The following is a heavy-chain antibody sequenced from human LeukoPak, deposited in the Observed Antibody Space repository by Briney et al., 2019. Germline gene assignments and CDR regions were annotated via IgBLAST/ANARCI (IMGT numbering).Heavy chain of an antibody. D-gene: IGHD6-19*01. Sequence: GGSLRLSCAASGFTFSSYAMHWVRLAPGKGLEWVAVISYDGSNKYYADSVKGRFTISRDNAKNSLYLQMNSLRAKDTAVYYCASKAGEAVAGTGFDYWGQGTLVTVSS. J-gene: IGHJ4*02. CDR1: GFTFSSYA. V-gene: IGHV3-30-3*01. CDR3: ASKAGEAVAGTGFDY. CDR2: ISYDGSNK.